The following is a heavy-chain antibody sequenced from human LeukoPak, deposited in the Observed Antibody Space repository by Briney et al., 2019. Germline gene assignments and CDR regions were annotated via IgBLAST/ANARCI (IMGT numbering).Heavy chain of an antibody. V-gene: IGHV3-66*01. CDR3: ARIALAAAGTPLYYFDY. D-gene: IGHD6-13*01. CDR1: GLTVSSNY. CDR2: IYSDDTT. Sequence: GGSLRLSCAASGLTVSSNYMSWVRQAPGKGLEWVSIIYSDDTTYYADSVKGRFTISRDNSKNTLYLQMNSLRAEDTAVYYCARIALAAAGTPLYYFDYLGQGTLVTVSS. J-gene: IGHJ4*02.